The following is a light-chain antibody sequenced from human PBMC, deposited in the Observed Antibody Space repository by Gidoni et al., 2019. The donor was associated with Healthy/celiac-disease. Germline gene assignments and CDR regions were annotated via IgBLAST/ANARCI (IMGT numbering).Light chain of an antibody. Sequence: EIVMTQSPATLSVSLGERATLTCTASQSVSSNLAWYQQKPGQAPKLLIYGASTRATGIPSRFSGSGSGTEFTLTISSLQSEDFANYYCQQYDNWPATFGQGTRLEIK. CDR3: QQYDNWPAT. CDR1: QSVSSN. V-gene: IGKV3-15*01. CDR2: GAS. J-gene: IGKJ5*01.